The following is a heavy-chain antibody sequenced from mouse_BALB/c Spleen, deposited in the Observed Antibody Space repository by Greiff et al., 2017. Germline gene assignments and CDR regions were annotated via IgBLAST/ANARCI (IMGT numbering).Heavy chain of an antibody. D-gene: IGHD2-12*01. CDR3: ARTTGGNYYAMDY. J-gene: IGHJ4*01. V-gene: IGHV1S126*01. CDR1: GYSFTSYW. CDR2: IDPSDSET. Sequence: VKLQESGPQLVRPGASVKISCKASGYSFTSYWMHWVKQRPGQGLEWIGMIDPSDSETRLNQKFKDKATLTVDKSSSTAYMQLSSPTSEDSAVYYCARTTGGNYYAMDYWGQGTSVTVSS.